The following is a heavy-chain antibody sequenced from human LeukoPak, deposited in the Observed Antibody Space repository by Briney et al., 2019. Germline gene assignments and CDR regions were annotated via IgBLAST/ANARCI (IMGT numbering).Heavy chain of an antibody. CDR1: GGSFSGYY. V-gene: IGHV4-34*01. J-gene: IGHJ4*02. CDR2: INHRGTT. Sequence: KPSETLSLTCAVYGGSFSGYYWSWIRQSPGKGPEWIGEINHRGTTKYNASLESRVAISLDTSKNQFSLEVTSVTAADTATYYCARGSSYGASGYPYFDHWGQGTLVPVSS. CDR3: ARGSSYGASGYPYFDH. D-gene: IGHD3-22*01.